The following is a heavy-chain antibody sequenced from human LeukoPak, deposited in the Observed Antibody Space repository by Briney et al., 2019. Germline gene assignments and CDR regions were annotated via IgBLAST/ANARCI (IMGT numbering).Heavy chain of an antibody. J-gene: IGHJ3*02. CDR1: GFTFSSYS. D-gene: IGHD2-2*01. CDR2: ITSSSSTI. Sequence: GGSLRLSCAASGFTFSSYSMNWVRQAPGKGLEWVSYITSSSSTIYYADSVKGRFTISRDNAKNSLYLQMNSLRAEDTAVYYCAREAGDIVVVPAAIGPQDDAFEIGGQGTMVSVSS. V-gene: IGHV3-48*04. CDR3: AREAGDIVVVPAAIGPQDDAFEI.